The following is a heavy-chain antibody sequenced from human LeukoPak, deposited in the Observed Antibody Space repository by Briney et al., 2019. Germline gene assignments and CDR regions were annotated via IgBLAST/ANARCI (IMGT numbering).Heavy chain of an antibody. J-gene: IGHJ4*02. CDR2: IRSKAYGGTT. D-gene: IGHD3-22*01. Sequence: PGGSLRLSCTASGFTFGDYAMSWFRQAPGEGLEWVGFIRSKAYGGTTEYAASVKGRFTISRDDSKSIAYLQMNSLKTEDTAVYYCTRQGLAYYYDSSGYYPPGYWGQGTLVTVSS. CDR1: GFTFGDYA. V-gene: IGHV3-49*03. CDR3: TRQGLAYYYDSSGYYPPGY.